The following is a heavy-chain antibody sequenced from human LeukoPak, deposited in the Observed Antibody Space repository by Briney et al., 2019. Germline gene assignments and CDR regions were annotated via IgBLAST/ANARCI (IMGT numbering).Heavy chain of an antibody. CDR2: IIPIFGTA. J-gene: IGHJ4*02. V-gene: IGHV1-69*05. CDR1: GGTFSSYA. CDR3: ARERYRAAASEDYFDY. D-gene: IGHD6-13*01. Sequence: ASVKVSCKASGGTFSSYAISWVRQAPGQGLEWMGGIIPIFGTANYAQKFQGRVTITTDESTSTAYMELSSLRSEDTAVYYCARERYRAAASEDYFDYWGQGTLVTVSS.